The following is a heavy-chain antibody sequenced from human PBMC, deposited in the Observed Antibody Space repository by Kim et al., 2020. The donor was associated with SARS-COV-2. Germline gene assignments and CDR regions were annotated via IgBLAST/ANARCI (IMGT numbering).Heavy chain of an antibody. CDR2: IYYSGST. J-gene: IGHJ6*03. D-gene: IGHD4-4*01. Sequence: SETLSLTCTVSGGSISSYYWSWIRQPPGKGLEWIGYIYYSGSTNYNPSLKSRVTISVDTSKNQFSLKLSSVTAADTAVYYCARLSSTNVGYSNYYYYYYYMDVWGKGTTVTVSS. CDR1: GGSISSYY. CDR3: ARLSSTNVGYSNYYYYYYYMDV. V-gene: IGHV4-59*08.